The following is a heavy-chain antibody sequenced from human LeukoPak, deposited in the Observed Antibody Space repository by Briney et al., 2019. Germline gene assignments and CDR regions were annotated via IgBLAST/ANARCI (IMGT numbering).Heavy chain of an antibody. CDR3: AKEDSIHIGNYYGSGSYYNYFDY. D-gene: IGHD3-10*01. V-gene: IGHV3-30*18. CDR2: ISYDGSNK. Sequence: HPGGSLRLSCAASGFTFSSYGMHWVRQAPGKGLEWVAVISYDGSNKYYADSVKGRFTISRDNSKNTLYLQMNSPRAEDTAVYYCAKEDSIHIGNYYGSGSYYNYFDYWGQGTLVTVSS. CDR1: GFTFSSYG. J-gene: IGHJ4*02.